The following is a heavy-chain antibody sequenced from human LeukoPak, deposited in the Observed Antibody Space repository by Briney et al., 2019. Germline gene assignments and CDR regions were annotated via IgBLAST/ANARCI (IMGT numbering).Heavy chain of an antibody. CDR3: ARRLYCSSTSCYTVWFDP. D-gene: IGHD2-2*02. Sequence: SETLSLTCTVSGGSISSYYWSWIRQPPGKGLEWIGYIYYSGSTNYNPSLKSRVTISVDTSKNQFSLKLSSVTAADTAVYYCARRLYCSSTSCYTVWFDPWGQGTLVTVSS. J-gene: IGHJ5*02. CDR2: IYYSGST. V-gene: IGHV4-59*12. CDR1: GGSISSYY.